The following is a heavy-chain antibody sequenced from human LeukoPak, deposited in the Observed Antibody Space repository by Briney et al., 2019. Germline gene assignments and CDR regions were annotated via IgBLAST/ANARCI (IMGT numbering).Heavy chain of an antibody. CDR3: ARAVAGPRNAFDL. Sequence: GGSLRLSCEASGFTFSTHWMHWVRQVPGKGLVWISRISNDVISTISTSYADSVKGRFTISRDNAKNTLYLQMNSLIAEDTAVYYCARAVAGPRNAFDLWGQGTMVTVSS. D-gene: IGHD6-19*01. CDR2: ISNDVIST. V-gene: IGHV3-74*01. CDR1: GFTFSTHW. J-gene: IGHJ3*01.